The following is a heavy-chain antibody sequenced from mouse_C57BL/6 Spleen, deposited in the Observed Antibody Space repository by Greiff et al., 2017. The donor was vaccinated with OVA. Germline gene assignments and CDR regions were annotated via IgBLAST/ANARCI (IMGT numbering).Heavy chain of an antibody. D-gene: IGHD1-1*01. CDR2: IDPSDSYT. CDR1: GYTFTSYW. V-gene: IGHV1-69*01. J-gene: IGHJ2*01. CDR3: ARQGGSSYDYFDY. Sequence: VQLQQPGAELVMPGASVKLSCKASGYTFTSYWMHWVKQRPGQGLEWIGEIDPSDSYTNYNQKFKGKSTLTVDKSSSTAYMQLSSLTSEDSAVYYCARQGGSSYDYFDYWGQGTTLTVSS.